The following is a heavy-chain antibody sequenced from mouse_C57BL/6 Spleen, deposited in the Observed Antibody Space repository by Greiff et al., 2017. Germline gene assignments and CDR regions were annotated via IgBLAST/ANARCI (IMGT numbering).Heavy chain of an antibody. Sequence: ESGPGLVKPSQSLSLTCSVTGYSIISGYYWNWIRQFPGNKLEWMGYISYDGSNNYNPSLKNRISITRDTSKNQFFLKLNSVTTEDTATYYCARGGSSYRYFDVWGTGTTVTVSS. V-gene: IGHV3-6*01. CDR2: ISYDGSN. CDR1: GYSIISGYY. J-gene: IGHJ1*03. CDR3: ARGGSSYRYFDV. D-gene: IGHD1-1*01.